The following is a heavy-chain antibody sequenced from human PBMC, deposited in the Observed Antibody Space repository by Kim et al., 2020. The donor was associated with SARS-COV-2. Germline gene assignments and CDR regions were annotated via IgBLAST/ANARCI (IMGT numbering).Heavy chain of an antibody. D-gene: IGHD5-18*01. CDR3: ARGILSGYSYGPYAFDI. Sequence: SETLSLTCTVSGGSISSYYWSWIRQPPGKGLEWIGYINYSGSTNYNPSLKSRVTISVDTSKNQFSLKLSSVTAADTAVYYCARGILSGYSYGPYAFDIWGQGTMVTVSS. V-gene: IGHV4-59*01. CDR1: GGSISSYY. CDR2: INYSGST. J-gene: IGHJ3*02.